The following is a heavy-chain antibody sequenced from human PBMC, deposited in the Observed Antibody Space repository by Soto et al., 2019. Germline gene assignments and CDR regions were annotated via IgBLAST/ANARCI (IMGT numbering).Heavy chain of an antibody. J-gene: IGHJ3*01. Sequence: DVQLVESGGGLIQPGESLSLSCAAFGLTVSGKKYLAWFRQAPGKGLVWVSALNDVDGSFYADSVKGRFTTSSDSSKTNVYLHMNGLRPDDTAVYYCASWHEREHAYDVWGHGTTVTVSS. CDR3: ASWHEREHAYDV. CDR2: LNDVDGS. CDR1: GLTVSGKKY. V-gene: IGHV3-53*01. D-gene: IGHD1-1*01.